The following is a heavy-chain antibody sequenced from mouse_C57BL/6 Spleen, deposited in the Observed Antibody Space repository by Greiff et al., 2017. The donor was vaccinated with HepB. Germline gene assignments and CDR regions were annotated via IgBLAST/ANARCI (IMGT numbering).Heavy chain of an antibody. D-gene: IGHD1-1*01. J-gene: IGHJ1*03. CDR1: GYSITSGYY. CDR2: ISYDGSN. Sequence: DVKLQESGPGLVKPSQSLSLTCSVTGYSITSGYYWNWIRQFPGNNLEWMGYISYDGSNHYNPSFKNRISITRYTSTNQFFLKLNSVTTEDTATYCCAGDYYGSSYRYWYFDVWGTGTTVTVSS. CDR3: AGDYYGSSYRYWYFDV. V-gene: IGHV3-6*01.